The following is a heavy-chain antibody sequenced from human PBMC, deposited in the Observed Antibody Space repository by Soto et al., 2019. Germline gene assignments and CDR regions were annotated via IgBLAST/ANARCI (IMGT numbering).Heavy chain of an antibody. D-gene: IGHD3-10*01. CDR3: ARALLSAPSMDYFGMDV. CDR2: ISSSSSYI. Sequence: GGSLRLSCAASGFTFSSYSMNWVRQAPGKGLEWVSSISSSSSYIYYADSVKGRFTISRDNAKNSLYLQMNSLRAEDTAVYYCARALLSAPSMDYFGMDVWGHGTTVTVSS. V-gene: IGHV3-21*01. CDR1: GFTFSSYS. J-gene: IGHJ6*02.